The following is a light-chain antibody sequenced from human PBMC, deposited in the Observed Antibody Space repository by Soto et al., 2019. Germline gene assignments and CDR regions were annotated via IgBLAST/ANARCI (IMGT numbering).Light chain of an antibody. J-gene: IGLJ3*02. CDR2: NDN. CDR1: TSNIGTNT. V-gene: IGLV1-44*01. Sequence: QSALTQPPSASGTPGQRVTISCSRSTSNIGTNTLNWYQQLPGTAPRLLIYNDNQRPSGVPDRFSGSQSGTSASLAISGLQSEDEADYYCAAWDDSLNGWVFGGGTKLTVL. CDR3: AAWDDSLNGWV.